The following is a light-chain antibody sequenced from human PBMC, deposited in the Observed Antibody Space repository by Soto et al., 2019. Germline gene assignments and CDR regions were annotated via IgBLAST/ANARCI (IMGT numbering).Light chain of an antibody. CDR2: GAS. CDR3: QQYIKWPIT. V-gene: IGKV3-15*01. Sequence: ILLPQSPGPLSLSAGERAPLSCRASQTVRNKYLAWYQQKPGQAPRLLIYGASTRATGIPARCSGSGSGTEFTLTVSSLQSEDFELYYCQQYIKWPITFGQGTRLEIK. J-gene: IGKJ5*01. CDR1: QTVRNKY.